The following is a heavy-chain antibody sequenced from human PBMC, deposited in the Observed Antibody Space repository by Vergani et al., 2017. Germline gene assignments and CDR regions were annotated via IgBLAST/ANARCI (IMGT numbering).Heavy chain of an antibody. J-gene: IGHJ6*02. D-gene: IGHD3-3*01. CDR2: IYYTGSA. CDR1: GGSISSSSHF. V-gene: IGHV4-39*01. CDR3: ARHDSGHYGASYYGLDV. Sequence: QLQLHKSGPGLVKPSETLSLTCTLSGGSISSSSHFWGWLRQTPGKGLEWIGSIYYTGSAYYNPSLKSRVSISVDASKNQFSLKLSTVTAADAAVYYCARHDSGHYGASYYGLDVWGQGTTVTVSS.